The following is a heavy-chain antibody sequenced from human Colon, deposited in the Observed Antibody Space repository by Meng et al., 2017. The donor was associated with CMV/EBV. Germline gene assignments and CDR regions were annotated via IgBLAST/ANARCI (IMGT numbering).Heavy chain of an antibody. CDR2: IRSGGDT. J-gene: IGHJ4*02. CDR3: ASITYAY. Sequence: EVPVLESAGGLVTPGGSLRLSCASSGFTISNTYPSWVRQAPGKGLGWVSVIRSGGDTYYADCVKGRFIISRDNSTNTVYLPMNSLRAEDTAVYHSASITYAYWGQGILVTVSS. D-gene: IGHD1-20*01. V-gene: IGHV3-66*01. CDR1: GFTISNTY.